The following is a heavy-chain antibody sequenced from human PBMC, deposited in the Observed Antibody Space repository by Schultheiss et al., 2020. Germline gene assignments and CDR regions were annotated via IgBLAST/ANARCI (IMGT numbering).Heavy chain of an antibody. Sequence: GGSMRLSCAASGFTVSSNYMSWVRQAPGKGLEWVSVTYSDGGTHYADSVKGRFTISRDNSKNTLYLQMNSLRAEDTAVYYCARLDILTGYYNSIPLDYYYYGMDVWGQGTTVTVAS. J-gene: IGHJ6*02. D-gene: IGHD3-9*01. CDR2: TYSDGGT. CDR3: ARLDILTGYYNSIPLDYYYYGMDV. V-gene: IGHV3-53*01. CDR1: GFTVSSNY.